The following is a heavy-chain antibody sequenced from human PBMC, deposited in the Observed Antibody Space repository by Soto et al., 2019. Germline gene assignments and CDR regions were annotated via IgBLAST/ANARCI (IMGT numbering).Heavy chain of an antibody. CDR1: GYSFTSYW. V-gene: IGHV5-10-1*01. J-gene: IGHJ6*02. Sequence: GESLKISCKGSGYSFTSYWISWVRQMPGKGLEWMGRIDPSDSYTNYSPSFQGHVTISADKSISTAYLQWSSLKASDTAMYYCARSPTPNPYYYYYGMDVWGQGTTVTVSS. CDR2: IDPSDSYT. D-gene: IGHD4-4*01. CDR3: ARSPTPNPYYYYYGMDV.